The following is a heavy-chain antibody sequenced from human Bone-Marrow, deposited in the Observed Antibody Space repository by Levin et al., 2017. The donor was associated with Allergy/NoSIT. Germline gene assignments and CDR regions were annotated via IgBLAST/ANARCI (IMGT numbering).Heavy chain of an antibody. CDR3: ARDDVVINSLSRYNYGMDG. CDR1: GFTFRYYW. Sequence: GGSLRLSCAASGFTFRYYWMSWVRQAPGKGLEWVAHIKQDGSEKYYVDFVKGRFTISRDNAKNSLYLQMNSLRAEDTAVYYCARDDVVINSLSRYNYGMDGWGQGTTVIVSS. D-gene: IGHD3-22*01. J-gene: IGHJ6*02. CDR2: IKQDGSEK. V-gene: IGHV3-7*01.